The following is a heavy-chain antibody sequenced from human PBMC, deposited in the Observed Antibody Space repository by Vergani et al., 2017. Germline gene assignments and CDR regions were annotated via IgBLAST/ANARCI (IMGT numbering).Heavy chain of an antibody. CDR2: IIPIIRLA. CDR1: GYTLSRYS. Sequence: QVQLVQSGSELKKPGASVKVSCKASGYTLSRYSIYWVRQAPGQGLEWMGRIIPIIRLATSAQKFQDRVKITGDTSTNTVYMEMNNLRSEDTAVYYCARVSPGDNSGWEPFDYWGQGTLVTVSS. J-gene: IGHJ4*02. V-gene: IGHV1-69*02. D-gene: IGHD6-19*01. CDR3: ARVSPGDNSGWEPFDY.